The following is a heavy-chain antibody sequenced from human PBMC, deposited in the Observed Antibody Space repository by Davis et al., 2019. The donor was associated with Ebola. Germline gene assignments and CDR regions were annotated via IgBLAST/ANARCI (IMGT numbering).Heavy chain of an antibody. CDR2: IKQDGSEK. V-gene: IGHV3-7*03. D-gene: IGHD6-19*01. Sequence: GESLKISCVDSGFSFDTHWMNWVRQAPGKGLEWVANIKQDGSEKSYVDSVRGRFIISRDNAKNSLYLQMNSLRAEDTAVYYCARDVLGLYGMDLWGQGTTVTVSS. CDR3: ARDVLGLYGMDL. CDR1: GFSFDTHW. J-gene: IGHJ6*02.